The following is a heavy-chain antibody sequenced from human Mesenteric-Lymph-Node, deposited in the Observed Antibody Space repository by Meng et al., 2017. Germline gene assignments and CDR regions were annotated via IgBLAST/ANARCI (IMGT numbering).Heavy chain of an antibody. CDR1: GYSISSTNW. J-gene: IGHJ4*02. V-gene: IGHV4-28*01. Sequence: LRESGPGLVKPSDTLSLTCAVSGYSISSTNWWGWIRQPPGKGLEWIGYIYYSGSTSYNPSLKSRVTMSVDTSKNQFSLMLTSVTATDTAVYYCARRRGGSGRDCWGQGTLVTVSS. CDR3: ARRRGGSGRDC. CDR2: IYYSGST. D-gene: IGHD3-10*01.